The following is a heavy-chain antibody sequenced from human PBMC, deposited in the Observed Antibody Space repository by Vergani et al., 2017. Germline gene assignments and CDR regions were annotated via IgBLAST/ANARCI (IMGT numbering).Heavy chain of an antibody. V-gene: IGHV3-23*04. J-gene: IGHJ4*02. D-gene: IGHD3-3*01. CDR3: AKLIAFWSGYYDY. CDR2: ISGSGGST. CDR1: GFTVSSNY. Sequence: EVQLVESGGGLIQPGGSLRLSCAASGFTVSSNYMSWVRQAPGKGLEWVSVISGSGGSTYYADSVKGRFTISRDNSMNTLYLQMNSLRAEDTAVYYCAKLIAFWSGYYDYWGQGTLVTVSS.